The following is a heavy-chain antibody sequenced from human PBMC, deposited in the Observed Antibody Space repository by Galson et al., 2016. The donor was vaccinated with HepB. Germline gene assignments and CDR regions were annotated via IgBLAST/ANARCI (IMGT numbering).Heavy chain of an antibody. CDR2: IDPSDSYT. Sequence: QSGAEVKKPGESLRISCKGSEYSFTSYWINWVRQMPGKGLEWMGKIDPSDSYTNYSPPFQGHVTITADKSTNTAYLQWNGLKDSDTAIYYCAGRASSGWYWPIDYWGRGTLVTGSS. J-gene: IGHJ4*02. D-gene: IGHD6-19*01. V-gene: IGHV5-10-1*01. CDR1: EYSFTSYW. CDR3: AGRASSGWYWPIDY.